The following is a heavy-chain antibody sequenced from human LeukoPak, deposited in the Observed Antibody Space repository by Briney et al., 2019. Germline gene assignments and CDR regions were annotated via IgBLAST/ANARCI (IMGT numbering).Heavy chain of an antibody. D-gene: IGHD4-23*01. CDR2: IIPILGIA. CDR3: ATISYGGNSFSDAFDI. Sequence: GSSVKVSCKASGGTFSSYAISWVRQAPGQGLEWMGRIIPILGIANYAQKFQGRVTITADKPTSTAYMELSSLRSEDTAVYYCATISYGGNSFSDAFDIWGQGTMVTVSS. CDR1: GGTFSSYA. V-gene: IGHV1-69*04. J-gene: IGHJ3*02.